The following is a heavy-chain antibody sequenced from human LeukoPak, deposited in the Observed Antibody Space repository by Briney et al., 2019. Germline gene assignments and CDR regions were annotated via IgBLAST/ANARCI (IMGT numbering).Heavy chain of an antibody. CDR1: GGSISTYY. CDR2: MFYSEST. CDR3: ARARVRSYSYDSDGSYTSDWIFDL. V-gene: IGHV4-59*01. D-gene: IGHD3-22*01. Sequence: SETLSLTCTVSGGSISTYYWNWIRQPPGKGLEWIGYMFYSESTNYNPSLRSRVTMSVGTSKDQFSLRLSSVTAADTAVYYCARARVRSYSYDSDGSYTSDWIFDLWGRGTLVTVSS. J-gene: IGHJ2*01.